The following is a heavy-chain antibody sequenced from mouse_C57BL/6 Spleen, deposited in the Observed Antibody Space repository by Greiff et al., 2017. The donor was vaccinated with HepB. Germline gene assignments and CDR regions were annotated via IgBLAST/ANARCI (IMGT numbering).Heavy chain of an antibody. J-gene: IGHJ4*01. V-gene: IGHV1-82*01. CDR2: IYPGDGDT. Sequence: QVQLQQSGPELVKPGASVKISCKASGYAFSSSWMNWVKQRPGKGLEWIGRIYPGDGDTNYNGKFKGKATLTADKSSSTAYMQLSSLTSEDSAVSFCARFYYGNLYDAMDYWGQGTSVTVSS. D-gene: IGHD2-1*01. CDR3: ARFYYGNLYDAMDY. CDR1: GYAFSSSW.